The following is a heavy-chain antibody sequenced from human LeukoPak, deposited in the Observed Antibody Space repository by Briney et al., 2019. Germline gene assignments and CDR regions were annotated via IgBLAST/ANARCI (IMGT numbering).Heavy chain of an antibody. D-gene: IGHD1-26*01. Sequence: ASVKVSCKTSGYTFIDYYIHWVRQAPGQGLEWMGWINPNTGGTNYAQKFQGRVIMTRETSISTAYMDLSRLRSDDTAVYYCARAPGIVGNLASWGQGPLVIVSS. V-gene: IGHV1-2*02. J-gene: IGHJ4*02. CDR1: GYTFIDYY. CDR3: ARAPGIVGNLAS. CDR2: INPNTGGT.